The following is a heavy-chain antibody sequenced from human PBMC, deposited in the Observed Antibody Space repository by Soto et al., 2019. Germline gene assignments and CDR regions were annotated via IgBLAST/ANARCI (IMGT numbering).Heavy chain of an antibody. D-gene: IGHD3-22*01. CDR3: ARVPYDSSGSQIRVTDWYFDL. Sequence: KSSETLSLTCGVSGGSIRSGGNSWSWIRQPPGKGLEWIGYIYYSGSTYYNPSLKSRVTMSVDRSKNQFSLKLNSVTAADTAVYYCARVPYDSSGSQIRVTDWYFDLWGRGALVTVSS. J-gene: IGHJ2*01. V-gene: IGHV4-30-2*01. CDR1: GGSIRSGGNS. CDR2: IYYSGST.